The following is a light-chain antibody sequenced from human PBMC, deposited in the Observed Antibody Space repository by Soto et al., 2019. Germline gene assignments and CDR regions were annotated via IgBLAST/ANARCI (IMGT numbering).Light chain of an antibody. J-gene: IGKJ1*01. V-gene: IGKV3-20*01. CDR3: QQYGSSPPT. Sequence: DSVLTQSPGTLSLSPWERTTLSFTASQSVISIYLAWYQQKPGQAPGLLIYGASSRDTGIPDRFSGSGSGTDFTLTISRLEPEDFAVYYCQQYGSSPPTFGQGTKVDIK. CDR1: QSVISIY. CDR2: GAS.